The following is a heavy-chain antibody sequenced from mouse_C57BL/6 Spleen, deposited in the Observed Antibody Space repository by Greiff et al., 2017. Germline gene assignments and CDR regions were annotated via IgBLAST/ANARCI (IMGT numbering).Heavy chain of an antibody. CDR1: GYTFTSYG. J-gene: IGHJ4*01. CDR3: ARNPSITTVVATDAMDY. Sequence: VQLQQSGAELARPGASVKLSCKASGYTFTSYGISWVKQRTGQGLEWIGEIYPRSGNTYYNEKFKGKATLTADNSSSTAYMELRSLTSEDSAVYFCARNPSITTVVATDAMDYWGQGTTVTVSS. V-gene: IGHV1-81*01. D-gene: IGHD1-1*01. CDR2: IYPRSGNT.